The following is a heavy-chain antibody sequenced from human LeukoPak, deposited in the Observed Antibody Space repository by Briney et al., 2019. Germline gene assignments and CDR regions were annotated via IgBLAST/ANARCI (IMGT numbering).Heavy chain of an antibody. CDR1: GYTFTDYC. J-gene: IGHJ3*02. CDR2: INANSDGT. V-gene: IGHV1-2*06. Sequence: GASVKVSCKASGYTFTDYCMHWVRQAPGQGLEWMGRINANSDGTNYAQKFQGRVTMTRDTSISTAYMELSRLRSDDAAVYYCARMGAAPDAFDIWGQGTMVTVSS. D-gene: IGHD2-15*01. CDR3: ARMGAAPDAFDI.